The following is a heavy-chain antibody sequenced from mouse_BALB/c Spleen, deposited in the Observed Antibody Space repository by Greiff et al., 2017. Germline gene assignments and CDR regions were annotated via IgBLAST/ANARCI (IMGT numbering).Heavy chain of an antibody. CDR2: ISTYYGDA. CDR1: GYTFTDYA. D-gene: IGHD1-1*01. J-gene: IGHJ3*01. V-gene: IGHV1S137*01. CDR3: ARDYYGSSKFAY. Sequence: LQESGAELVRPGVSVKISCKGSGYTFTDYAMHWVKQSHAKSLEWIGVISTYYGDASYNQKFKGKATMTVDKSSSTAYMELARLTSEDSAIYYCARDYYGSSKFAYWGQGTLVTVSA.